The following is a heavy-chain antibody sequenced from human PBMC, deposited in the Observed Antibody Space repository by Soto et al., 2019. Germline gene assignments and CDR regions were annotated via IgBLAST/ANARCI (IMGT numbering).Heavy chain of an antibody. V-gene: IGHV4-30-2*01. CDR1: GGSISSGDYS. CDR2: IYLIGST. Sequence: QLQLQESGSGLVKPSQTLSLTCAVSGGSISSGDYSWSWIRQPPGKGLEWIGYIYLIGSTYYSPSLKSRVTISIDRSKNQFSLNLSSVTAADTAVYYCARAGPGFCTNGECWFDPWGQGTLVTVSS. D-gene: IGHD2-8*01. J-gene: IGHJ5*02. CDR3: ARAGPGFCTNGECWFDP.